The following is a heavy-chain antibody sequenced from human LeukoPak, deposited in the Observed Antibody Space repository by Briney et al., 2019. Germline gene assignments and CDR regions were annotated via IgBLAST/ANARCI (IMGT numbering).Heavy chain of an antibody. CDR1: GFTLRSYA. CDR3: AKISTPIPAAGAMDN. J-gene: IGHJ4*02. V-gene: IGHV3-23*01. CDR2: TSGGGGGT. D-gene: IGHD6-13*01. Sequence: GGSLRLSCAASGFTLRSYAMSWVRQAPGQGLEWVSSTSGGGGGTYSANSVKGRFTISRDNSKSTLYLQMNGLRAEDTAVYYCAKISTPIPAAGAMDNWGQGTLVTVSS.